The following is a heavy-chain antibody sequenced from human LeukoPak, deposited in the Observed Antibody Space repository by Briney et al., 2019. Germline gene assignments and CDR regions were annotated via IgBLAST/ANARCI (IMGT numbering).Heavy chain of an antibody. Sequence: PSETLSLTCTVSGGSISSYSWRWLRQPAGKGLEWIGRIYSRERPNSNPSLNSRVILSVDKSKNHFSLKLRSVTAAAPAVYYSAREWHHVFDYWGQGNLVTVSS. CDR1: GGSISSYS. D-gene: IGHD5-12*01. CDR2: IYSRERP. CDR3: AREWHHVFDY. V-gene: IGHV4-4*07. J-gene: IGHJ4*02.